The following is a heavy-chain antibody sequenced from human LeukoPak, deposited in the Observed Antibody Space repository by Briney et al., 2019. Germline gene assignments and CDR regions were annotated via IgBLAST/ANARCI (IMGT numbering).Heavy chain of an antibody. CDR1: GYTFTTYY. Sequence: ASVKVSCKASGYTFTTYYVHWVRQAPGQGLEWMGIINPSGGSTTYAQKFRGRLTMTRDMSTSTVYMELSSLRSEDTAVYYCARGPHRRTYDRDNWFDPWGQGTLVTVSS. J-gene: IGHJ5*02. CDR3: ARGPHRRTYDRDNWFDP. CDR2: INPSGGST. V-gene: IGHV1-46*01. D-gene: IGHD3-3*01.